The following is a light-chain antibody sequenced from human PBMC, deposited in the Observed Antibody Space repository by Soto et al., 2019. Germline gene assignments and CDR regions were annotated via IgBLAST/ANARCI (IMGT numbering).Light chain of an antibody. CDR1: SSDVGGYNY. J-gene: IGLJ1*01. CDR2: EVS. CDR3: SSYTSSSTLLYV. V-gene: IGLV2-14*01. Sequence: QSVLTQPASLSGSRGQSITIACTGTSSDVGGYNYVSWYQQHPGKAPKLMIYEVSNRPSGVSNRFSGSKSGNTASLTISGLQAEDEADYYCSSYTSSSTLLYVFGTGTKLTVL.